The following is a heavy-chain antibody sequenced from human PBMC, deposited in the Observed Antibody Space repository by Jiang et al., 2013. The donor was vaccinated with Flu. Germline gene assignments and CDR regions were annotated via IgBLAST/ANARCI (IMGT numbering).Heavy chain of an antibody. CDR3: ARELAFASWFFDL. CDR2: ISSDGSTT. Sequence: VQLVESGGGVVQPGRSLRLSCAASGFTFSTYGMHWVRQAPGKGLEWLAVISSDGSTTFYADSVKGRFTISRDNSKNTVHLQVNSLREADTAVYYCARELAFASWFFDLWGRGTLLTVSS. V-gene: IGHV3-30*03. J-gene: IGHJ2*01. CDR1: GFTFSTYG. D-gene: IGHD6-13*01.